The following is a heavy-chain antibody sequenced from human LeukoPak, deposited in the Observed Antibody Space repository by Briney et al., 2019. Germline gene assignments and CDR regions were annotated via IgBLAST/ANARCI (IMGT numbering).Heavy chain of an antibody. CDR1: GFTFSTYE. Sequence: RGSLRLSCAASGFTFSTYEMNWVRQAPGKGLEWVSYISSGGYTMYYADSVKGRFTISRDNAKNSLSLQMNSLRAEDTAVYYCARGRGSSGWGEGTLVTVSS. D-gene: IGHD6-19*01. V-gene: IGHV3-48*03. CDR2: ISSGGYTM. J-gene: IGHJ4*02. CDR3: ARGRGSSG.